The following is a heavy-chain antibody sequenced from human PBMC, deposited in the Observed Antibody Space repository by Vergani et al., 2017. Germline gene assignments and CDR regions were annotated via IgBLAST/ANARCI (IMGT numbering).Heavy chain of an antibody. CDR2: IYYSGST. Sequence: QLQLQESGPGLVKPSETLSLTCTVSGGSISSSSYYWGWIRQPPGKGLEWIGSIYYSGSTYYNPSLKSRVTISVDTSKNQFSLKLSSVTAADTAVYYCAREADYYDSSGYYGGFNWFDPLGQGTLVTVSS. J-gene: IGHJ5*02. CDR3: AREADYYDSSGYYGGFNWFDP. V-gene: IGHV4-39*07. CDR1: GGSISSSSYY. D-gene: IGHD3-22*01.